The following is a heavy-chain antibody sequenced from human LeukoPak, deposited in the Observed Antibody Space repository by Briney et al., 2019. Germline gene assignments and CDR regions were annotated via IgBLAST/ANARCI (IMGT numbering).Heavy chain of an antibody. CDR2: IIPIFGIA. CDR1: GGTFSSYA. J-gene: IGHJ5*02. D-gene: IGHD3-22*01. Sequence: ASVKVSCKVSGGTFSSYAISWVRQAPGQGLEWMGRIIPIFGIANYAQKFQGRVTITADKSTSTAYMELSSLRSEDTAVYYCARLSRYYDSSGYYYSGWFDPWGQGTLVTVSS. V-gene: IGHV1-69*04. CDR3: ARLSRYYDSSGYYYSGWFDP.